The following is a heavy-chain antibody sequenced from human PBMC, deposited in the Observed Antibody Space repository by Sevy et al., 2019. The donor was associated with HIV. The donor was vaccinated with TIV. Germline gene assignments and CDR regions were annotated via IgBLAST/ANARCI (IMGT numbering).Heavy chain of an antibody. CDR3: ARDLISGSYSQSLDY. CDR1: GFNFGSHA. Sequence: GGSLRLSCAASGFNFGSHAMHWVRQAPGKWLDWVAVISSDGNSQYSADSVKGRFTISRDNSKNTRYLQMDSLRVDDTAVYYCARDLISGSYSQSLDYWGQGTLVTVSS. D-gene: IGHD1-26*01. V-gene: IGHV3-30*04. CDR2: ISSDGNSQ. J-gene: IGHJ4*02.